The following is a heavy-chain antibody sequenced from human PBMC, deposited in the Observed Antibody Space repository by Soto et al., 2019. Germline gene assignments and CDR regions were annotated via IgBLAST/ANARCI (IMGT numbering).Heavy chain of an antibody. CDR1: GVSISSSNW. Sequence: SETLSLTCAVSGVSISSSNWWRWVRQPPGKGLEWIGEIYHSGSTNYNPSLKSRVTISVDKSKNQFSLKLSSVTAADTAVYYCARIGPFHPRVLGTYYYDSSRYYYFDYWGQGTLVTVSS. V-gene: IGHV4-4*02. CDR2: IYHSGST. J-gene: IGHJ4*02. CDR3: ARIGPFHPRVLGTYYYDSSRYYYFDY. D-gene: IGHD3-22*01.